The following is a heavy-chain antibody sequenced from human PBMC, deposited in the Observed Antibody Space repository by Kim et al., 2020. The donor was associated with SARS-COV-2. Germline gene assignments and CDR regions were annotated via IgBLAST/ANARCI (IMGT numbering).Heavy chain of an antibody. CDR1: GGSISSSNW. J-gene: IGHJ6*02. Sequence: SETLSLTCAVSGGSISSSNWWSWVRQPPGKGLEWIGEIYHSGSTNYNPSLKSRVTISVDKSKNQFSLKLSSVTAADTAVYYCARASIDGSNLSSMDVWGQGTTVTVSS. CDR3: ARASIDGSNLSSMDV. V-gene: IGHV4-4*02. CDR2: IYHSGST.